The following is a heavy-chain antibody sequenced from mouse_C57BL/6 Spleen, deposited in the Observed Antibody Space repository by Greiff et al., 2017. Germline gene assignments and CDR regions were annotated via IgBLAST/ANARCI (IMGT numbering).Heavy chain of an antibody. Sequence: QVQLKESGPGLVAPSQSLSIPCTVSGFSLTSYGVHWVRQPPGKGLEWLVVIWSDGNTTYNSALKSRLSISKYNSKSQVFLKMNSLQTDDTAMYYCARSYYYGSSYLAYWGQGTLVTVSA. D-gene: IGHD1-1*01. CDR2: IWSDGNT. CDR3: ARSYYYGSSYLAY. J-gene: IGHJ3*01. CDR1: GFSLTSYG. V-gene: IGHV2-6*03.